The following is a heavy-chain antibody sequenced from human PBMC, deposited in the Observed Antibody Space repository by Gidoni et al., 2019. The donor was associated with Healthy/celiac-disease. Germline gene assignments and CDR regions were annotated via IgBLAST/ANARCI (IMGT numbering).Heavy chain of an antibody. CDR1: GYTFTSYY. CDR3: ARASPLELALDFDY. V-gene: IGHV1-46*01. D-gene: IGHD1-7*01. J-gene: IGHJ4*02. CDR2: SNPSGDST. Sequence: QVQLVQSGAEVKKPGASVKVSCKASGYTFTSYYMHWVRQAPGQGLEWMGISNPSGDSTSYAQKFQGRVTMTRNTSTSTVYMERSSLRSEDTAVYYCARASPLELALDFDYWGQGTLVTVSS.